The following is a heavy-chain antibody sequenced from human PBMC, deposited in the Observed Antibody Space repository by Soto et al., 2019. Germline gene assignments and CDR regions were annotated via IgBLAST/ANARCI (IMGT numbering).Heavy chain of an antibody. J-gene: IGHJ1*01. D-gene: IGHD3-22*01. CDR1: GYTFTSYY. Sequence: QVQLVQSGAEVKKPGASVKVSCKASGYTFTSYYMHWVRQAPGQGLEWMGIINPSGGSTSYAQKFQGRLTMTRDTSTSTVYMELSSLRSEDTAVYYCARDKRPTYYYDSSGYYYPPYFQHWGQGTLVTVSS. V-gene: IGHV1-46*01. CDR2: INPSGGST. CDR3: ARDKRPTYYYDSSGYYYPPYFQH.